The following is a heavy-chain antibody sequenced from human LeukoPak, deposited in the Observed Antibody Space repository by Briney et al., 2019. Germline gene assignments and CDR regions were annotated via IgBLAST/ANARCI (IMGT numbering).Heavy chain of an antibody. D-gene: IGHD6-6*01. CDR1: GFTFSSYG. J-gene: IGHJ6*02. CDR2: IWYDGSNK. V-gene: IGHV3-33*06. CDR3: AKYSSSSNYYYGMDV. Sequence: GGSLRLSCAASGFTFSSYGMHWVRQAPGKGLEWVAVIWYDGSNKHYADSVKGRFTTSRDNSKNTLYLQMNSLRAEDTAVYYCAKYSSSSNYYYGMDVWGQGTTVTVSS.